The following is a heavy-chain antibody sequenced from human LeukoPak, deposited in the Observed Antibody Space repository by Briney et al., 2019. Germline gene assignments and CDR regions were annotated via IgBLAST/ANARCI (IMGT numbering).Heavy chain of an antibody. Sequence: ASVKVSCKASGYTFTDYHMHWVRQAPGQGLEWMGRINPNGGDTNYAQKFQGRVTMTRDTSITTAYMELSSLRSDDTAVYYCARGSNWKESWFDPWGQGTLVIVSS. CDR2: INPNGGDT. V-gene: IGHV1-2*06. J-gene: IGHJ5*02. D-gene: IGHD1-1*01. CDR3: ARGSNWKESWFDP. CDR1: GYTFTDYH.